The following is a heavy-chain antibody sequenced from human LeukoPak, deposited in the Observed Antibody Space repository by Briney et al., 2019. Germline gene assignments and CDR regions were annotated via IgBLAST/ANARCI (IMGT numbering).Heavy chain of an antibody. Sequence: ASVKVSCKASGYTFTSYDINWVRQATGQRLEWMGWMKPNSGNTGYAQKFQGRVTMTRNTSISTAYMELSSLRSEDTAVYYCASMGVARYSGYDLDYWGQGTLVTVSS. CDR2: MKPNSGNT. CDR3: ASMGVARYSGYDLDY. CDR1: GYTFTSYD. V-gene: IGHV1-8*01. D-gene: IGHD5-12*01. J-gene: IGHJ4*02.